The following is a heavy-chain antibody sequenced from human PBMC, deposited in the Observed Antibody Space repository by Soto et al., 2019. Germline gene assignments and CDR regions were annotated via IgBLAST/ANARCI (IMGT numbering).Heavy chain of an antibody. V-gene: IGHV4-4*07. CDR3: ARSIAAAGWGFDY. J-gene: IGHJ4*02. CDR2: IYTSGST. D-gene: IGHD6-13*01. Sequence: PSETLSLTSTVSGGSISNYYWNWIRQPAGKGLEWIGRIYTSGSTNYNPSLKSRVTMSVDTSKNQFSLKLSSVTAADTAVYYCARSIAAAGWGFDYWGQGTLVTVSS. CDR1: GGSISNYY.